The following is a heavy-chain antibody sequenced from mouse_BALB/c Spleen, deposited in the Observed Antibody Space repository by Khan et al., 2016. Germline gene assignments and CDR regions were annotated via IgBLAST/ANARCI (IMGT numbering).Heavy chain of an antibody. Sequence: QVQLKESGPGLVAPSQSLSITCSVSGFSLANYGVHWVRQPPGKGLEWLGIIWAGGGTNYNSALMSRLSISKDHSKSQVFLKMNSLQTDDTAMYYCARDPEFSTTATGTMDYWGQGTSVTVSP. CDR1: GFSLANYG. D-gene: IGHD1-2*01. V-gene: IGHV2-9*02. CDR2: IWAGGGT. CDR3: ARDPEFSTTATGTMDY. J-gene: IGHJ4*01.